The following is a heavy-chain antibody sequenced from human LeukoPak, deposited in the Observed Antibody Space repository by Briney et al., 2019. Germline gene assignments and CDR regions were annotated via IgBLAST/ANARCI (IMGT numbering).Heavy chain of an antibody. J-gene: IGHJ5*02. CDR2: IYYSGST. V-gene: IGHV4-59*08. CDR1: GGSISSYY. CDR3: ARHESSSSRPHRQPNWFDP. Sequence: PSETLSLTCTVSGGSISSYYWSWIRQPPGKGLEWIGYIYYSGSTNYNPSLKSRVTISVDTSKNQFSLKLSSVTAADTAVYYCARHESSSSRPHRQPNWFDPWGQGTLVTVSS. D-gene: IGHD6-13*01.